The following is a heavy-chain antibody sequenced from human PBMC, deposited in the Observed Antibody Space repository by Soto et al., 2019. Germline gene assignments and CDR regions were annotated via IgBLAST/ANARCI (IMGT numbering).Heavy chain of an antibody. Sequence: GESLKISCKGSGYSFTSYWIGWVRQMPGKGLEWMGIIYPSDSDARYSPSFQGQVTISADKSISTAYLQWSSLKASDTAVYYCARRERYCSSSSCYEFDPWGQGTLVTVSS. D-gene: IGHD2-2*01. V-gene: IGHV5-51*01. CDR2: IYPSDSDA. CDR3: ARRERYCSSSSCYEFDP. CDR1: GYSFTSYW. J-gene: IGHJ5*02.